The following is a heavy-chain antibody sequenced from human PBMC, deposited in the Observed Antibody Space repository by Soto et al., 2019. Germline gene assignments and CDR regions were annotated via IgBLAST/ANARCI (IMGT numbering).Heavy chain of an antibody. Sequence: SWGTLRLSCGASGVTFSSHGRQWGGHAPGKRGEGGAGITYDGRNKNYADSVKGRFTISRDKSKNTLYLQMNSVRAEDTAVYYCAQDSTFIYVHDAFDLWGQGTMVTVSS. CDR1: GVTFSSHG. CDR2: ITYDGRNK. J-gene: IGHJ3*01. D-gene: IGHD3-10*02. V-gene: IGHV3-30*18. CDR3: AQDSTFIYVHDAFDL.